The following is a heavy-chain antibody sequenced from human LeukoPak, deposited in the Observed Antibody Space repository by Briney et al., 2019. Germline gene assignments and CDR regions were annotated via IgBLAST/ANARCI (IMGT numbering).Heavy chain of an antibody. CDR1: GYTFTGYF. CDR3: ARVEDLYYFDY. Sequence: VPSVKVSCKASGYTFTGYFIHWVRQAPGQGLEWMGWINSNSGGTNYAQNFQGRVTMTRDTSINTVYMELSGLASDDTAVYYCARVEDLYYFDYWGQGTLVTVSS. J-gene: IGHJ4*02. CDR2: INSNSGGT. V-gene: IGHV1-2*02.